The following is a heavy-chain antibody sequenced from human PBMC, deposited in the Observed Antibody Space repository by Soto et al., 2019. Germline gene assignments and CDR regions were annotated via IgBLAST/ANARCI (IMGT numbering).Heavy chain of an antibody. J-gene: IGHJ4*02. CDR1: GFSLSTSGVG. V-gene: IGHV2-5*02. D-gene: IGHD2-8*01. Sequence: SGPTLVNPTQTLTLTCTFSGFSLSTSGVGVGWIRQPPGKALEWLALIYWDDDKRYSPSLKSRLTITKDTSKNQVVLTMTNMDPVDTATYCCARIVLMVYAIPGFDYWGQGTLVTVSS. CDR3: ARIVLMVYAIPGFDY. CDR2: IYWDDDK.